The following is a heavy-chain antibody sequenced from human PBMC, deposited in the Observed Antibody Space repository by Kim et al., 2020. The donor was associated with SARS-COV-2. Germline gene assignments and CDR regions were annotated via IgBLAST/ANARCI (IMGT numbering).Heavy chain of an antibody. CDR2: IYYSGST. Sequence: SETLSLTCTVSGGSISSYYWSWIRQPPGKGLGWIGYIYYSGSTNYNPSLKSRVTISVDTSKNQFSLKLSSVTAADTAVYYCARDGSGSQAFDIWGQGTMVTVSS. CDR3: ARDGSGSQAFDI. CDR1: GGSISSYY. J-gene: IGHJ3*02. V-gene: IGHV4-59*01. D-gene: IGHD3-22*01.